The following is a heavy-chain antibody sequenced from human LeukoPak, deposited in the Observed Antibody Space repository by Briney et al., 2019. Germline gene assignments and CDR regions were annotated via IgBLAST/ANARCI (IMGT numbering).Heavy chain of an antibody. V-gene: IGHV3-43*01. CDR2: ISWDGGST. D-gene: IGHD3-3*01. Sequence: GGSLRLSCAASGFTFDDYTMHWVRQAPGKGLEWVSLISWDGGSTYYADSVKGRFTISRDNSKNSLYLQMNSLRTEDTALYYCAKASLRFLEWLPWFDPWGRGTQVTVSS. CDR1: GFTFDDYT. CDR3: AKASLRFLEWLPWFDP. J-gene: IGHJ5*02.